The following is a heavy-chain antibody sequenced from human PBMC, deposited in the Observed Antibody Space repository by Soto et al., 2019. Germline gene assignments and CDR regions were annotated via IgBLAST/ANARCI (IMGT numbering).Heavy chain of an antibody. D-gene: IGHD2-21*02. V-gene: IGHV4-31*03. CDR3: ARVCGGDCHNAVDI. J-gene: IGHJ3*02. CDR2: IYYSGST. Sequence: QVQLQESGPGLVKPSQTLSLTCTVSGGSISSGGYYWSWIRQHPGKGLEWIGHIYYSGSTYYNPSLKSRVTISIDTSKNQFSLKLSSVTAADTAVYDCARVCGGDCHNAVDIWGQGTMVTVSS. CDR1: GGSISSGGYY.